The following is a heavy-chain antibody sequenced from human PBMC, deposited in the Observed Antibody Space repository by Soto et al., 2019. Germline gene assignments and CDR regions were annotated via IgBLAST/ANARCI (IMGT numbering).Heavy chain of an antibody. CDR2: ISSSSSTI. CDR1: GFTVSSYS. CDR3: ARGDPGYSSGWYFYFDY. J-gene: IGHJ4*02. V-gene: IGHV3-48*02. D-gene: IGHD6-19*01. Sequence: GGSMRLSCAPSGFTVSSYSMNWDRQAPGKGLEWVSYISSSSSTIYYADSVKGRFTISRDNAKNSLYLQMNSLRDEDTAVYYCARGDPGYSSGWYFYFDYWGQGTLVTVPS.